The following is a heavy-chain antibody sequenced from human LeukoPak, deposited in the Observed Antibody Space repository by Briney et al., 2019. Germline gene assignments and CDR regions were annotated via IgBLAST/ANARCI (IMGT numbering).Heavy chain of an antibody. CDR2: TNPNSGDT. CDR3: ARGRAARPRRHGSNWFDP. D-gene: IGHD6-6*01. V-gene: IGHV1-8*03. J-gene: IGHJ5*02. Sequence: GASVKVSCKASGYTFTIYDINWVRQATGQGLEWMGWTNPNSGDTGYAQKFQGRVTITWNTSISTAYMELSSLRSEDTAVYYCARGRAARPRRHGSNWFDPWGQGTLVTVSS. CDR1: GYTFTIYD.